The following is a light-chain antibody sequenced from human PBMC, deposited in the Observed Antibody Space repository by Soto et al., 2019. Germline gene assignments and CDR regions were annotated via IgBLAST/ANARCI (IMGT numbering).Light chain of an antibody. CDR1: QSLSSSF. CDR2: ATS. V-gene: IGKV3-20*01. Sequence: EIVLTQSPGTLSLSPGERATLSCRASQSLSSSFVDWYQQKPGQAPRLLIYATSSRATGIPDRFSGSGSGTDFTLTISRLEPEDFAVYYCQQYGSSGYTFGQGTKLEIK. CDR3: QQYGSSGYT. J-gene: IGKJ2*01.